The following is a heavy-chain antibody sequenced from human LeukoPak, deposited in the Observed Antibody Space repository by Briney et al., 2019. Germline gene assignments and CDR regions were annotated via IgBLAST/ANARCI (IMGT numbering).Heavy chain of an antibody. CDR3: AKDCTLYTNYGCFDY. CDR1: GFTFSSYW. Sequence: GGSLRLSCAASGFTFSSYWMHWVRQAPGKGLEWVAFIRRDGSNKNYAESVKGRFTISSDNSKNTLYLQMNSLRPEDTAVYYCAKDCTLYTNYGCFDYWGLGTLVTVPS. CDR2: IRRDGSNK. J-gene: IGHJ4*02. V-gene: IGHV3-30*02. D-gene: IGHD3-16*01.